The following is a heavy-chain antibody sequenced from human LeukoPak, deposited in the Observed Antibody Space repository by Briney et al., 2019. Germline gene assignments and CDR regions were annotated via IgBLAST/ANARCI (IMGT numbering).Heavy chain of an antibody. Sequence: SETLSLACTVSGGPISDFYWSWIRQSPEKGLEWIGNIFYSGNTNYNPSLRSRVTISVDTSKKQFSLRLTSVTAADTAVYYCARLRSGSTPPPPYYYYGLDVWGQGTTVTVSS. CDR3: ARLRSGSTPPPPYYYYGLDV. V-gene: IGHV4-59*01. CDR2: IFYSGNT. J-gene: IGHJ6*02. D-gene: IGHD1-26*01. CDR1: GGPISDFY.